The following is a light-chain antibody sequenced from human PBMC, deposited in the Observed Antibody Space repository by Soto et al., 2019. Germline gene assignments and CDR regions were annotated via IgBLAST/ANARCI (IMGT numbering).Light chain of an antibody. CDR2: GES. CDR1: QRISSK. CDR3: QHYNNWPPWT. V-gene: IGKV3-15*01. Sequence: EVVMTQSPATLSVSPVERATLSCRSSQRISSKLAWYQHRRGQAPRLLIYGESTRAPGIPARFSGSGSETEFILTISSLQSEDFAVYYCQHYNNWPPWTFGQRTQVKIK. J-gene: IGKJ1*01.